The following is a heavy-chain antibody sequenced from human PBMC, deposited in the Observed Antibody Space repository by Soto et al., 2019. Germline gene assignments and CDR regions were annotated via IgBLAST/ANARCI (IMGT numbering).Heavy chain of an antibody. CDR2: IYYSGST. D-gene: IGHD4-4*01. Sequence: QLRLQESGPGLVRPSETLSLTCTVSSGSISRSSYYWGWVRQPPGKGLEWIASIYYSGSTYYNPSLKSRVTISVDTSKNQFSLKVASVTAADTAVYYCARHGSGLHFDPWGPGTLVTVSP. CDR1: SGSISRSSYY. J-gene: IGHJ5*02. V-gene: IGHV4-39*01. CDR3: ARHGSGLHFDP.